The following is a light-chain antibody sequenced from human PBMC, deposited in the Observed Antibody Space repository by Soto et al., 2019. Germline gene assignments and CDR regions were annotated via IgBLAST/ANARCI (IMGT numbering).Light chain of an antibody. J-gene: IGLJ3*02. CDR2: DVN. CDR1: SSDVGFYNY. CDR3: SSYTSSSTVV. Sequence: QSALTQPASLSGSPGQSITISCTGTSSDVGFYNYVSWYQQHPGKAPKVLIYDVNNRPSGVSNRFSGSKSGNTASLTISGLQAEDEADYYCSSYTSSSTVVFGGGTKVTVL. V-gene: IGLV2-14*03.